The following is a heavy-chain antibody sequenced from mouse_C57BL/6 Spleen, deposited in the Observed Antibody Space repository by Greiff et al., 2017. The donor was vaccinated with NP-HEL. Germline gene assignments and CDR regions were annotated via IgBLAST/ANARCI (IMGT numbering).Heavy chain of an antibody. D-gene: IGHD1-1*01. Sequence: QVQLQQPGAELVKPGASVKLSCKASGYTFTSYWMQWVKQRPGQGLEWIGELDPSDSYTNYNQKFKGKATLTVDTSSSTAYMQRSSLTSEDSAVYYCARAYGSSSYYFDYWGQGTTLTVSS. V-gene: IGHV1-50*01. CDR2: LDPSDSYT. J-gene: IGHJ2*01. CDR3: ARAYGSSSYYFDY. CDR1: GYTFTSYW.